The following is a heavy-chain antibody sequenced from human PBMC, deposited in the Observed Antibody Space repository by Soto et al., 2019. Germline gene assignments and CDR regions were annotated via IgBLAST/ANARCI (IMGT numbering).Heavy chain of an antibody. D-gene: IGHD2-8*01. CDR2: INAGNGNT. J-gene: IGHJ6*02. CDR3: ARDRVRDQWSHPPFDYYGMDV. V-gene: IGHV1-3*01. Sequence: ASVKVSCKASGYTFTSYAMHWVRQAPGQRLEWMGWINAGNGNTKYSQKFQGRVTITRDTSASTAYMELSSLRSEDTAVYYCARDRVRDQWSHPPFDYYGMDVWGQGTTVTVSS. CDR1: GYTFTSYA.